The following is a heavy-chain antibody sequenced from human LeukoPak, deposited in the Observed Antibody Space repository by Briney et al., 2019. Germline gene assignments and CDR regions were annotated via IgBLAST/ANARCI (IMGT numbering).Heavy chain of an antibody. CDR3: AKVANYYYCSSTSRINWFDP. CDR1: GFTFSSYG. D-gene: IGHD2-2*01. Sequence: GGSLRLSCAASGFTFSSYGMHWVRRAPGKGLEWVAFIRYDASDKYYADSVKGRSTISRDNSKNTLYLQMNSLGVEDTAVYYCAKVANYYYCSSTSRINWFDPWGQGTLVTVSS. J-gene: IGHJ5*02. CDR2: IRYDASDK. V-gene: IGHV3-30*02.